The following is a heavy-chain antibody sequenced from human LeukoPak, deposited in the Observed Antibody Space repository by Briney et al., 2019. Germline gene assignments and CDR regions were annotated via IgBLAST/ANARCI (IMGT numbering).Heavy chain of an antibody. Sequence: GGSLRLSCAASGFTFSSYWMSWVRQAPGKGLEWVANIKQDGSEKYYVDSVKGRFTISRDNAKNPLYLQMNSLRAEDTAVYYCARVFWSGPLDFDYWGQGTLVTVS. V-gene: IGHV3-7*01. D-gene: IGHD3-3*01. CDR1: GFTFSSYW. J-gene: IGHJ4*02. CDR2: IKQDGSEK. CDR3: ARVFWSGPLDFDY.